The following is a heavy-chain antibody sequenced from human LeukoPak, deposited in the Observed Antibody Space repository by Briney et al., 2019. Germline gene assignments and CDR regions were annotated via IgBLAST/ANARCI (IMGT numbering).Heavy chain of an antibody. D-gene: IGHD6-13*01. CDR2: ISGSGGST. V-gene: IGHV3-23*01. CDR3: AKDRSWAAAGT. CDR1: GFTFASHA. Sequence: PGGSLRLSCAASGFTFASHAMSWVRQAPGKGLEWVSAISGSGGSTYYADSVKGRFTISRDNSNNTLYLQMNSLRAEDTAVYYCAKDRSWAAAGTWGQGTLVTVSS. J-gene: IGHJ4*02.